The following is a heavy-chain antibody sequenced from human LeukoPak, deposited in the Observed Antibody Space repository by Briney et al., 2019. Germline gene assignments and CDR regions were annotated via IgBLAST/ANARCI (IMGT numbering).Heavy chain of an antibody. D-gene: IGHD3-22*01. Sequence: SETLSLTCTVSGGSISSYYWSWIRQPAGKGLEWIGRIYTSGSTNYNPSLKSRVTMSVDTSENQFSRKLSSVTAADTAVYYCAREPDYDSSGYYYGDAFDIWGQGTMVTVSS. V-gene: IGHV4-4*07. CDR3: AREPDYDSSGYYYGDAFDI. J-gene: IGHJ3*02. CDR2: IYTSGST. CDR1: GGSISSYY.